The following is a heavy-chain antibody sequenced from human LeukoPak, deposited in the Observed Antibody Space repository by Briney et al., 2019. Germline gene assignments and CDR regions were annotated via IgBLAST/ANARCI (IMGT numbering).Heavy chain of an antibody. CDR2: ISSSGSTI. J-gene: IGHJ4*02. Sequence: GGSLRLPCAASGFTFSDYYMSWIRQAPGKGLEWVSYISSSGSTIYYADSVKGRFTISRDNAKNSLYLQMNSLRAEDTAVYYCAREYNWNYGEPAYFDYWGQGTLVTVSS. CDR3: AREYNWNYGEPAYFDY. D-gene: IGHD1-7*01. V-gene: IGHV3-11*01. CDR1: GFTFSDYY.